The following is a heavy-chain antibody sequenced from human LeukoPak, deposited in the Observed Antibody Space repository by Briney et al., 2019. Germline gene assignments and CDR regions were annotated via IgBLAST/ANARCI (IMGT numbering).Heavy chain of an antibody. D-gene: IGHD3-16*01. CDR1: GFTVSSNH. CDR3: VRQGLGEATR. CDR2: IYTDGST. J-gene: IGHJ4*02. Sequence: PGGSLRLSCAASGFTVSSNHMNWVRQAPGKGLEWVSVIYTDGSTYYADSVKGRFTISRDNSKNTLYLQMNSLRAEDTAVYYCVRQGLGEATRWGQGTLVTVSS. V-gene: IGHV3-66*04.